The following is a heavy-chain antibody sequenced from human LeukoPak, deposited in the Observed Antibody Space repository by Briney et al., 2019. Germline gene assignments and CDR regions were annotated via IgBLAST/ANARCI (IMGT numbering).Heavy chain of an antibody. CDR1: GGSISSGGYY. J-gene: IGHJ6*02. V-gene: IGHV4-31*03. Sequence: SETLSLTCTVSGGSISSGGYYWSWIRQHPGKGLEWIGYIYYSGSTYYNLSLKSRVTISVDTSKNQFSLKLSSVTAADTAVYYCARDGYYGSGTQGSYYYGMDVWGQGTTVTVSS. CDR3: ARDGYYGSGTQGSYYYGMDV. CDR2: IYYSGST. D-gene: IGHD3-10*01.